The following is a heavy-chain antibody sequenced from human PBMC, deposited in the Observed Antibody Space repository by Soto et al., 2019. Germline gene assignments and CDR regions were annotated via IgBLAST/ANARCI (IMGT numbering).Heavy chain of an antibody. CDR2: VYYSGST. Sequence: SETLSLTCSVSGGSIRSSDYYWSWSRQPPGKGPEWIGYVYYSGSTYYNPSLKSRLNISVDTSKNQFSLKLSSVTAADTAMYYCARVRGYYSSGGTCLPDYWRQGTLVTVS. J-gene: IGHJ4*02. D-gene: IGHD2-15*01. V-gene: IGHV4-30-4*01. CDR1: GGSIRSSDYY. CDR3: ARVRGYYSSGGTCLPDY.